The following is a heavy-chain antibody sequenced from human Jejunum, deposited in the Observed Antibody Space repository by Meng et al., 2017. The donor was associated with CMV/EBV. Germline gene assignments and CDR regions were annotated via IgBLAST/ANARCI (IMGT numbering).Heavy chain of an antibody. J-gene: IGHJ4*02. V-gene: IGHV5-51*01. CDR1: RYNFAYYW. CDR3: ATASSSWPYFDF. Sequence: GFRYNFAYYWLGWVRQMSGEGLEWMGIIYPNDSDTRYSPSFQGQVTISADKSINTASLEWSSLKASDTAIYYCATASSSWPYFDFWGQGTLVTVSS. CDR2: IYPNDSDT. D-gene: IGHD6-13*01.